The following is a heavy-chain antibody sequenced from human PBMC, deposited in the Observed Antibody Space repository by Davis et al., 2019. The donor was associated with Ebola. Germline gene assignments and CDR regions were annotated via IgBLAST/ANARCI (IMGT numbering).Heavy chain of an antibody. CDR2: INDSGST. J-gene: IGHJ4*02. D-gene: IGHD6-19*01. V-gene: IGHV4-34*01. Sequence: SETLSLTCAVYGGSFSGYYWSWIRQPPGKGLEWIGEINDSGSTIYNPSLKSRVTISVDTSKKQFSLKLSSVTAADTAVYYCAREGYSSAWPSFFDYWGQGTLVTVSS. CDR1: GGSFSGYY. CDR3: AREGYSSAWPSFFDY.